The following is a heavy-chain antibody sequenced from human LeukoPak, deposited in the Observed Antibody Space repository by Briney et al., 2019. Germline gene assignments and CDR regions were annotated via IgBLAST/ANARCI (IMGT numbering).Heavy chain of an antibody. V-gene: IGHV3-43*01. J-gene: IGHJ1*01. D-gene: IGHD3-10*01. CDR2: ISWDAGRT. CDR3: AKDFFPSGRPWLGFFQQ. CDR1: GFTFDDYT. Sequence: PGGSLRLSCAASGFTFDDYTMHWVRQAPGKGLEWVSLISWDAGRTYYADSVKGRFTISRDNSKNSLYLQMNSLRAEDTAFYYCAKDFFPSGRPWLGFFQQWGQGTLVTVSS.